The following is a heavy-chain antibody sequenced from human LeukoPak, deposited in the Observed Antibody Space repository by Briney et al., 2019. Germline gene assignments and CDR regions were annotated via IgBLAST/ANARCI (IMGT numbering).Heavy chain of an antibody. CDR3: ARDREVVIGGIWFDP. CDR2: IYTSGST. Sequence: SETLSLTCTVSGGSISSYYWSWIRQPAGKGLEWIGRIYTSGSTNYNPSLKSRVTMSVDTSKNQFSLKLSSVTAADTAVYYCARDREVVIGGIWFDPWGQGTLVTVSS. J-gene: IGHJ5*02. V-gene: IGHV4-4*07. D-gene: IGHD2-21*01. CDR1: GGSISSYY.